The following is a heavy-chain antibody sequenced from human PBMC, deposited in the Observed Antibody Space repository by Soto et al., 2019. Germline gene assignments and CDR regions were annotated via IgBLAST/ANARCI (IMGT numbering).Heavy chain of an antibody. CDR2: IYYSGST. CDR1: GGSISSSSYY. Sequence: QLQLQESGPGLVKPSETLSLTCTVSGGSISSSSYYWGWIRQPPGKGLEWIGSIYYSGSTYYNPSLKSRVTISVDTSKNQFSLKLSSVTAADTAVYYCARRAWGILTGYHWGQGTLVTVSS. V-gene: IGHV4-39*01. D-gene: IGHD3-9*01. CDR3: ARRAWGILTGYH. J-gene: IGHJ5*02.